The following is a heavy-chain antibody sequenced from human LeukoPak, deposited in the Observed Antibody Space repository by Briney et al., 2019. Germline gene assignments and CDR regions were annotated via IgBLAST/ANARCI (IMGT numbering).Heavy chain of an antibody. V-gene: IGHV4-59*01. Sequence: KPSETLSLTCTVSGGSMNSYYWSWIRQSPGRGLEWIAYVYQTGHSNYNPSFTSRATISIDTSKNQFSLKLSSVSAADTAVYYCARSIFGVVSFDFWGQGTLVTVSS. J-gene: IGHJ4*02. CDR3: ARSIFGVVSFDF. CDR2: VYQTGHS. D-gene: IGHD3-3*01. CDR1: GGSMNSYY.